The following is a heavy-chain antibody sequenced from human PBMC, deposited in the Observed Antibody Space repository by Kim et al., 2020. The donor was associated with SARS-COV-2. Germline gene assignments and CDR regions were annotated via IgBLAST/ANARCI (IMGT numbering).Heavy chain of an antibody. CDR3: ARGRGITMIVVVRFDY. V-gene: IGHV4-34*13. J-gene: IGHJ4*02. D-gene: IGHD3-22*01. Sequence: SLKSTVTISVDTSKNQFTLKLSSVTAADTAVYYCARGRGITMIVVVRFDYWGQGTLVTVSS.